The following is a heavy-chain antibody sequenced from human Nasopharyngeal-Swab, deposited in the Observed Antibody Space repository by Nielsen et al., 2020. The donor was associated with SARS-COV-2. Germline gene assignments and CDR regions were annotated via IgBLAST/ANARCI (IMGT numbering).Heavy chain of an antibody. CDR3: ARDPWRCAELLEMAIILGY. Sequence: GESLKISCAASGFTFSSYSMNWVRQAPGKGLEWVSSISSSSSYIYYADSVKGRFTISRDNAKNSLYLQMNSLRAEDTAVYYCARDPWRCAELLEMAIILGYWGQGTLVTVSS. J-gene: IGHJ4*02. D-gene: IGHD5-24*01. CDR2: ISSSSSYI. V-gene: IGHV3-21*01. CDR1: GFTFSSYS.